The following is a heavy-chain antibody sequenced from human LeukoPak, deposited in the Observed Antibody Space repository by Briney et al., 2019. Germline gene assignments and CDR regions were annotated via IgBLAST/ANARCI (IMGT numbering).Heavy chain of an antibody. CDR3: AIHNGMAAEYYFDY. V-gene: IGHV4-4*09. D-gene: IGHD1-14*01. CDR1: GGSISSYF. Sequence: SETLSLTCTVSGGSISSYFWSWIRQPPGKGLEWTGYIYTSGSTNYNPSLKSRVTISVDTSKNQFSLKLSSVTAADTAVYYCAIHNGMAAEYYFDYWGQGTLVTVSS. J-gene: IGHJ4*02. CDR2: IYTSGST.